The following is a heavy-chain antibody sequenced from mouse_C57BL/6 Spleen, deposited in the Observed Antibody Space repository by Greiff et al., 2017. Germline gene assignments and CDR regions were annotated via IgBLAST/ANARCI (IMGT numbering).Heavy chain of an antibody. CDR2: IYPRSGNT. CDR1: GYTFTSYG. D-gene: IGHD1-1*02. CDR3: ARSRSEGGAMDY. V-gene: IGHV1-81*01. Sequence: VMLVESGAELARPGASVKLSCKASGYTFTSYGISWVKQRTGQGLEWIGEIYPRSGNTYYNEKFKGKATLTADKSSSTAYMELRSLTSEDSAVYFCARSRSEGGAMDYWGQGTSVTVSS. J-gene: IGHJ4*01.